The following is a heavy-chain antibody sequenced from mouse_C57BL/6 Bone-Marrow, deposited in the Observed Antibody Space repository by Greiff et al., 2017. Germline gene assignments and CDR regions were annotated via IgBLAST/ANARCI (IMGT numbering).Heavy chain of an antibody. D-gene: IGHD2-3*01. V-gene: IGHV1-55*01. Sequence: VHLVESGAELVKPGASVKMSCKASGYTFTSYWITWVKQRPGQGLEWIGDIYPGSGSTNYNEKFKSKATLTVDTSSSTAYMQLSSLTSEDSAVYYCARRGWLLRDFDYWGQGTTLTVSS. J-gene: IGHJ2*01. CDR2: IYPGSGST. CDR3: ARRGWLLRDFDY. CDR1: GYTFTSYW.